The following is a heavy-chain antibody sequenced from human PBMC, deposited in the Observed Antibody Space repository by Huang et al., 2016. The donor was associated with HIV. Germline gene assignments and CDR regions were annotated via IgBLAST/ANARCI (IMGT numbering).Heavy chain of an antibody. CDR3: ARVKDQLVFDT. V-gene: IGHV4-59*01. D-gene: IGHD1-1*01. Sequence: QMQLQESGPGLVKPSETLSLTCTVSGASTTSFHWSWIRPAPGRGLENIAYKFHTMYGAKYNPALESRGTMSVDTSKNQISLTLRSVTAADTAIYYCARVKDQLVFDTWSRGSLVTVSS. J-gene: IGHJ4*02. CDR2: KFHTMYGA. CDR1: GASTTSFH.